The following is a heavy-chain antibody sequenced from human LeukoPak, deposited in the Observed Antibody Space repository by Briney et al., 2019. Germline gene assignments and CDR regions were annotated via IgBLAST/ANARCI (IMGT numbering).Heavy chain of an antibody. CDR3: ATAADSGRFDY. Sequence: PSETLSLTCTVSGDSVSSGNYYWSWIRQPAGKELEWIGRINTSGSTNYNPSLKSRVTISVDTSKNQFSLKLSSVTAADTAVYYCATAADSGRFDYWGQGTLVTVSS. CDR1: GDSVSSGNYY. CDR2: INTSGST. D-gene: IGHD2-15*01. J-gene: IGHJ4*02. V-gene: IGHV4-61*02.